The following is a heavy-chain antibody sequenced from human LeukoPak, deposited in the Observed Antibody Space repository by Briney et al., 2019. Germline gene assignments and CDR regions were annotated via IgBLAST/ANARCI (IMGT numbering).Heavy chain of an antibody. CDR2: IWYDGSNK. D-gene: IGHD3-16*02. CDR3: ARGSIMITFGGVIRPENFDY. CDR1: GFTFSSYG. V-gene: IGHV3-33*01. Sequence: GGSLRLSCAASGFTFSSYGMHWVRQAPGKGLEWVAVIWYDGSNKYYADSVKGRFTISRDNSKNTLYLQMNSLRAEDTAVYYCARGSIMITFGGVIRPENFDYWGQGTLVTVSS. J-gene: IGHJ4*02.